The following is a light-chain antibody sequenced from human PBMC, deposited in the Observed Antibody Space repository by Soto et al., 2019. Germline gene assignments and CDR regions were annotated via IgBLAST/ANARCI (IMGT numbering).Light chain of an antibody. CDR1: QSINSF. CDR2: DAS. Sequence: EIVLTQSPATLSMSPGERDTLSCRASQSINSFLAWYQQKPGQAPRLLIYDASNRATDIPARFSGSGSGTDFTLTISSLEPEDFAIYFCQQRRNWPPLFGQGTRLEIK. V-gene: IGKV3-11*01. J-gene: IGKJ5*01. CDR3: QQRRNWPPL.